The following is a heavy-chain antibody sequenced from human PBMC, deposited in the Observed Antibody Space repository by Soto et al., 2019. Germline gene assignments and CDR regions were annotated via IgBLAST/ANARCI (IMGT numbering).Heavy chain of an antibody. CDR3: ARGLNTSFCEDGWFDP. CDR2: IIPIFGSV. Sequence: QVQLVQFGAEVKKPGSSVKVSCKASGGTFINYAINWVRQAPGQGLEWLGGIIPIFGSVNYAQKFQGRVTIIADESTSTAYMELSSLRSEDTAVYYCARGLNTSFCEDGWFDPWGQGTLITVSS. D-gene: IGHD3-22*01. J-gene: IGHJ5*02. CDR1: GGTFINYA. V-gene: IGHV1-69*12.